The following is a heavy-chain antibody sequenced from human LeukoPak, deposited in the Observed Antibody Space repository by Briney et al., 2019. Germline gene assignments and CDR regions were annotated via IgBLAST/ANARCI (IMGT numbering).Heavy chain of an antibody. CDR3: ARDRGIHGWFDP. CDR2: ISGSGGST. Sequence: PGGSLRLSCEASGFTFSSYAMSWVRQAPGKGLEWVSTISGSGGSTYYADSVKGRFTISRGNAKSSLYLQMNSLRAEDTAVYYCARDRGIHGWFDPWGQGILVTVSS. V-gene: IGHV3-23*01. D-gene: IGHD3-10*01. CDR1: GFTFSSYA. J-gene: IGHJ5*02.